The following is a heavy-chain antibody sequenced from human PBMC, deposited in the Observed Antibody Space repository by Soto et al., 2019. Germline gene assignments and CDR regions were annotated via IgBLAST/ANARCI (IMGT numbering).Heavy chain of an antibody. D-gene: IGHD3-22*01. CDR2: ISYDGSNK. CDR3: AKDRDSSGYYYYDY. CDR1: GFTFSSYG. V-gene: IGHV3-30*18. Sequence: GGSLRLSCAASGFTFSSYGMHWVRQAPGKGLEWVAVISYDGSNKYYADSVKGRFTISRDNSKNTLYLQMNSLRAEDTAVYYCAKDRDSSGYYYYDYWGQGTLVTVSS. J-gene: IGHJ4*02.